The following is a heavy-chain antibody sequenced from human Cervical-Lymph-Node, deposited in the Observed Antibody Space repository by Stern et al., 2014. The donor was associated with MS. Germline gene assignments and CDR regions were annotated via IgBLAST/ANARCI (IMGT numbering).Heavy chain of an antibody. CDR2: ISSSSSYI. J-gene: IGHJ4*02. Sequence: EMQLVESGGGLVKPGGSLRLSCAASGFTFSSYSMNWVRQAPGKGLEWVSSISSSSSYIYYADSVKGRFTISRDNAKNSLYLQMNSLRAEGTAVYYCASFRYTISDSSLSYWGQGTLVTVSS. CDR1: GFTFSSYS. CDR3: ASFRYTISDSSLSY. D-gene: IGHD3-22*01. V-gene: IGHV3-21*01.